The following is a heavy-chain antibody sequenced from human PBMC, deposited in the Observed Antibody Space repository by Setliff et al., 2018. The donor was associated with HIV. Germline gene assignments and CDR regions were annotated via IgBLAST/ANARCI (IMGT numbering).Heavy chain of an antibody. CDR3: ARDGVCSGGSCYPAGLLDY. D-gene: IGHD2-15*01. J-gene: IGHJ4*02. CDR1: GYTFTSYG. V-gene: IGHV1-18*01. Sequence: ASVKVSCKASGYTFTSYGISWVRRAPGQGLEWMGWISAYNGNTNYAQKLQGRVTMTTDTSTSTAYMELRSLRSDDTAVYYCARDGVCSGGSCYPAGLLDYWGQGTLVTAPQ. CDR2: ISAYNGNT.